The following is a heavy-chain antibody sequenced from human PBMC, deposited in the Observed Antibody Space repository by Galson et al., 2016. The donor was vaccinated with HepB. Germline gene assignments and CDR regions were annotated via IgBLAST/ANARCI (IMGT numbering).Heavy chain of an antibody. D-gene: IGHD2-2*01. CDR1: GGLFSSYA. CDR2: IIPPCGRA. CDR3: AKEASKSPALDY. V-gene: IGHV1-69*13. J-gene: IGHJ4*02. Sequence: SVKVSCKPSGGLFSSYAISWVRQAPGQGLDCMGGIIPPCGRAHSAQKFQGRVTITADESTSTAYMELSRLTSEDTAVYYCAKEASKSPALDYWGQGTLVTVSS.